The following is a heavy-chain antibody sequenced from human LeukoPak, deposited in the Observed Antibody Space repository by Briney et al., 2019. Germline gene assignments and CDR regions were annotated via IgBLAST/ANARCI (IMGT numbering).Heavy chain of an antibody. J-gene: IGHJ4*02. V-gene: IGHV1-2*02. CDR3: GTLLSNGPFDY. Sequence: GASVKASCKASGYTFTGYYMHWVRQAPGQGLEWMGYIYPNSGATKYAQKFQGRVTMTRDTSISTAYMELSGLRSDDTAVYYCGTLLSNGPFDYWGQGSLVTVSP. CDR1: GYTFTGYY. CDR2: IYPNSGAT.